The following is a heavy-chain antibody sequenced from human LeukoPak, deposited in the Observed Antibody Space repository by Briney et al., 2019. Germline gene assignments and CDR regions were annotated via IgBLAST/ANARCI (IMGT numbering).Heavy chain of an antibody. CDR3: ARENYYDSSGSRRGYFDY. Sequence: SETLSLTCAVYGGSFSGYYWSWIRQPPGKGLEWIGEINHSGSTNYNPSLKSRVTISVDTSKNQFSLKLSSVTAADTAVYHCARENYYDSSGSRRGYFDYWGQGTLVTVSS. J-gene: IGHJ4*02. V-gene: IGHV4-34*01. D-gene: IGHD3-22*01. CDR2: INHSGST. CDR1: GGSFSGYY.